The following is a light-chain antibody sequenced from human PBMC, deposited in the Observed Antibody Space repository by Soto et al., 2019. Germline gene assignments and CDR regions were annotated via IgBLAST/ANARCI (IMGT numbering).Light chain of an antibody. J-gene: IGLJ2*01. Sequence: QSALTQPASVSGSPGQSITISCSGTSSDVGGYNFVSWYQQHPGKAPQLVIYEVSDRPSGVSDRFSGSKSGNTASLTISGLQTEDEADYYCSSYTSSNTYVVFGGGTKLTVL. CDR1: SSDVGGYNF. CDR3: SSYTSSNTYVV. V-gene: IGLV2-14*01. CDR2: EVS.